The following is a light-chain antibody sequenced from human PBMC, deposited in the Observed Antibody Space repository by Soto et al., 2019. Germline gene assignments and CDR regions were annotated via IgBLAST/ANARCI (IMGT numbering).Light chain of an antibody. CDR1: SSDVGGYNY. Sequence: QSALTQPASVSGSPGQSVTISCTGTSSDVGGYNYVSWYQQHPGKAPKLMIYEVSSRPSGVSYRFSGSKSGNTASLTISGLQAEDEADYYCSSYTSTTTWVFGGGTKLTVL. J-gene: IGLJ3*02. V-gene: IGLV2-14*01. CDR3: SSYTSTTTWV. CDR2: EVS.